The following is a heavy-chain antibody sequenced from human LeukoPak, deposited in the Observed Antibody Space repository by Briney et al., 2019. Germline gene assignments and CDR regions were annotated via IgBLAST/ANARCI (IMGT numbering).Heavy chain of an antibody. V-gene: IGHV6-1*01. D-gene: IGHD3-9*01. CDR2: TYYRSKWYN. J-gene: IGHJ5*02. Sequence: SQTLSLTCAISGDSVSSNSAAWNWIRQSPSRGLEWLGRTYYRSKWYNDYAVSVKSRITINPDTSKNQFSLQLNSVTPEATAVYYCAREDRLRYFDWLLSKFDPWGEGTLVTGS. CDR3: AREDRLRYFDWLLSKFDP. CDR1: GDSVSSNSAA.